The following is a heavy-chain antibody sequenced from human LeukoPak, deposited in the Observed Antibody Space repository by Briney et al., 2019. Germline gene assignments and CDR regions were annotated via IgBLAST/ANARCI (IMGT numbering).Heavy chain of an antibody. Sequence: GASVKVSCKASGGTFSSYAINWVRQAPGQGLEWMGRIIPILGIANYAQKFQGRVTITADKSTSTAYMELSSLRSEDTAVYYCARDLGGITYGMDVWGQGTTVTVSS. CDR2: IIPILGIA. V-gene: IGHV1-69*04. CDR3: ARDLGGITYGMDV. CDR1: GGTFSSYA. J-gene: IGHJ6*02.